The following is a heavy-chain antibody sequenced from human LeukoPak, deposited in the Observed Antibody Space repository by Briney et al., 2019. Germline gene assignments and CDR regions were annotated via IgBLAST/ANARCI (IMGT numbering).Heavy chain of an antibody. J-gene: IGHJ5*02. D-gene: IGHD5-12*01. Sequence: GASVKVSCKASGGTFSSYATSWVRQAPGQGLEWMGGIIPIFGTANYAQKFQGRVTITADESTSTAHMELSSLRSEDTAVYYCALGGIVATVARRFDPWGQGTLVTVSS. CDR1: GGTFSSYA. CDR3: ALGGIVATVARRFDP. V-gene: IGHV1-69*13. CDR2: IIPIFGTA.